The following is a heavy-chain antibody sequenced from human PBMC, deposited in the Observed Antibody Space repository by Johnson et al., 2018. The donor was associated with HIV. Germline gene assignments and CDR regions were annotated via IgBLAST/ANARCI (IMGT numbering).Heavy chain of an antibody. CDR3: AKDGGGGYDRAFDI. D-gene: IGHD5-12*01. Sequence: VQLVESGGGVVQPGRSLRLSCAASGFTFDDYAMHWVRQAPGKGLEWVSGISWNSGSIGYADSVKGRFTISRDNAKNSLYLQMNSLRAEDPALYYWAKDGGGGYDRAFDIWGQGTMVTVSS. V-gene: IGHV3-9*01. CDR1: GFTFDDYA. CDR2: ISWNSGSI. J-gene: IGHJ3*02.